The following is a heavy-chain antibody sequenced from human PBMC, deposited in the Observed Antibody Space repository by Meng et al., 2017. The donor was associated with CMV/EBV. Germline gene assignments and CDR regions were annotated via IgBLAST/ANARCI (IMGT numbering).Heavy chain of an antibody. V-gene: IGHV3-21*01. Sequence: GESLKISCAASGFTFSSYSMNWVRQAPGKGLEWVSSISSSSSYIYYADSVKGRFTISRDNAKNSLYLQMNSLRAEDTAVYYCARDLSNYDILTGYQYYYYGMDVWGQRTTVTVSS. D-gene: IGHD3-9*01. CDR2: ISSSSSYI. J-gene: IGHJ6*02. CDR1: GFTFSSYS. CDR3: ARDLSNYDILTGYQYYYYGMDV.